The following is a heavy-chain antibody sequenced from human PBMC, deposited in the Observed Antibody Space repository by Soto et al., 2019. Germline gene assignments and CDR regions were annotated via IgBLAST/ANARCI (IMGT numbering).Heavy chain of an antibody. CDR2: ISSSSSYI. J-gene: IGHJ5*02. Sequence: GGSLRLSCAASGFTFSSYSMNWVRQAPGKGLEWVSSISSSSSYIYYADSVKGRFTISRDNAKNSLYLQMNSLRAEDTAVYYCARDLTYDFWSGYYNWFDPWGQGTLVTVSS. CDR1: GFTFSSYS. D-gene: IGHD3-3*01. V-gene: IGHV3-21*01. CDR3: ARDLTYDFWSGYYNWFDP.